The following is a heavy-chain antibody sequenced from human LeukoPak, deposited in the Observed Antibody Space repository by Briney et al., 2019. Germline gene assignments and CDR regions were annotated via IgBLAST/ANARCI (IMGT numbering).Heavy chain of an antibody. V-gene: IGHV3-7*01. Sequence: GGSLRLSCAASGFTFSSYWMSWVRQAPGKGLEWVANIKQDGSEKYYVDSVKGRFTISRDNAKNSLYLQMNSLRAEDTAVYYCARYSLGQRWYYYMDAWGKGTTVTVSS. D-gene: IGHD2-15*01. CDR1: GFTFSSYW. J-gene: IGHJ6*03. CDR3: ARYSLGQRWYYYMDA. CDR2: IKQDGSEK.